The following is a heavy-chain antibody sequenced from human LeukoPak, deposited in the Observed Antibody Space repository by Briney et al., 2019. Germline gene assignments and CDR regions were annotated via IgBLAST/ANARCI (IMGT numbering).Heavy chain of an antibody. D-gene: IGHD6-19*01. Sequence: SETLSLTCAVSGGSISSGGYSWSWIRQPPGKGLEWIGYIYHSGGTYYNPSLKSRVTISVDRSKNQFSLKLSSVTAADTAVYYCARVSGSSGWYYSDYWGQGTLVTVSS. CDR1: GGSISSGGYS. CDR2: IYHSGGT. V-gene: IGHV4-30-2*01. J-gene: IGHJ4*02. CDR3: ARVSGSSGWYYSDY.